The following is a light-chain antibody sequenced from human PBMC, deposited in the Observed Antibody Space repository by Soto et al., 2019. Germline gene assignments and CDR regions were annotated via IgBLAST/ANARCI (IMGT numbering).Light chain of an antibody. CDR3: QQYNKWPLIT. CDR1: QSVSSN. J-gene: IGKJ5*01. CDR2: GAS. V-gene: IGKV3D-15*01. Sequence: EIVMTQSPATLSVSPGERSTLSCSSSQSVSSNLAWYQQKPGQPPRVLIHGASSRANGIPDRFSGSGSGTDFTLTISRLEPEDFALYYCQQYNKWPLITFGQGTRLEI.